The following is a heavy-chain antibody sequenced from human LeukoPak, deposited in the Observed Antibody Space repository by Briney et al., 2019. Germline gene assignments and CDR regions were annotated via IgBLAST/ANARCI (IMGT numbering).Heavy chain of an antibody. J-gene: IGHJ6*02. CDR2: INPNSGGT. CDR1: GYTFTGCY. Sequence: ASVKVSCKASGYTFTGCYMHWVRQAPGQGLEWMGRINPNSGGTNYAQKFQGRVTMTRDTSISTAYMELSRLRSDDTAVYYCTTPHYYYYGMDVWGQGTTVTVSS. V-gene: IGHV1-2*06. CDR3: TTPHYYYYGMDV.